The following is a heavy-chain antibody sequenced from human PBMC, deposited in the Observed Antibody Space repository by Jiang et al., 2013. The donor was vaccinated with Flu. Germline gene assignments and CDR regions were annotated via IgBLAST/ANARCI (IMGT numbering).Heavy chain of an antibody. Sequence: LVKPGGSLRLSCAASGFIFSDYYMFWIRQAPGKGLEWVSYISTSGKTKDYADSVKGRFTISRDNANNALYLQLNSLRADDTAFYYCARAYSTTLYRWFDPWGQGTLVTVSS. V-gene: IGHV3-11*01. CDR3: ARAYSTTLYRWFDP. D-gene: IGHD2-2*01. J-gene: IGHJ5*02. CDR1: GFIFSDYY. CDR2: ISTSGKTK.